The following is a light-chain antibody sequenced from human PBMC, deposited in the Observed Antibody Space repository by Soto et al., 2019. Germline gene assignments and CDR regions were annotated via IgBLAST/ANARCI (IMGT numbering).Light chain of an antibody. CDR3: QQDDSYTRT. Sequence: DIQMTQSPSSRSSSLGDRVTITCRASQGVSTELAWCQQKPGKAPKLLMYSASSLEGGVPSRFSGSRSGTDGTLTISSLQQEDGATYYCQQDDSYTRTFGQGTKVDIK. V-gene: IGKV1-5*03. CDR1: QGVSTE. J-gene: IGKJ1*01. CDR2: SAS.